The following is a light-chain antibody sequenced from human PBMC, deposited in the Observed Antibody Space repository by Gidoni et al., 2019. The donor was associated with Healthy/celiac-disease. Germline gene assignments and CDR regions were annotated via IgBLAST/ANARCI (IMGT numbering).Light chain of an antibody. Sequence: EIVLTQSPGPLSLSPGERATLSCRASQSVSSSYLALYQQKPGPAPRLLIYGASRRATGFPDRFSCRGSGTDFTLPIIRLEPEDFSVFYCQQYGSSPRTFGQGTKVEIK. CDR3: QQYGSSPRT. CDR1: QSVSSSY. CDR2: GAS. J-gene: IGKJ1*01. V-gene: IGKV3-20*01.